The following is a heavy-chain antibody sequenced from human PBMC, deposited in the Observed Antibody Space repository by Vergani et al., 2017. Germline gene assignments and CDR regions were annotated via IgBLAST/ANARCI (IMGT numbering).Heavy chain of an antibody. CDR3: ARDVAATNYYYYGMDV. V-gene: IGHV3-23*04. CDR2: ISGSGGST. CDR1: GFTFSNAW. D-gene: IGHD2-15*01. Sequence: EVQLVESGGGLVKPGGSLRLSCAASGFTFSNAWMSWVRQAPGKGLEWVSAISGSGGSTYYADSVKGRFTISRDNAKNSLYLQMNSLRAEDTAVYYCARDVAATNYYYYGMDVWGQGTTVTVSS. J-gene: IGHJ6*02.